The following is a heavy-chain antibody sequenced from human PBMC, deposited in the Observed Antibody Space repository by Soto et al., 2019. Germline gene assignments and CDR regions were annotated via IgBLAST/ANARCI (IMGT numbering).Heavy chain of an antibody. Sequence: SQTLSLTCVISGDSVSGNSAAWNWIRLSPSRGLEWLARTYYRSRWYNDYAVSVRSRITVNADTSKNQFSLQLTSVTLEDTAIYYCAGTTSHHWLYMDVWGRGTTVTVSS. CDR2: TYYRSRWYN. J-gene: IGHJ6*03. CDR1: GDSVSGNSAA. V-gene: IGHV6-1*01. D-gene: IGHD1-1*01. CDR3: AGTTSHHWLYMDV.